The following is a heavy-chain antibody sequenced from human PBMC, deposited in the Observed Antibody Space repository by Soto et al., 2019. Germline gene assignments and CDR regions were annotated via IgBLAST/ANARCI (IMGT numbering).Heavy chain of an antibody. Sequence: ASVKASSKASGYSFTSYYMHWVRQAPEQGLEWMGIINPSGGSTSYAQKFQGRVTMTRDTSTSTVYMELSSLRSEDTAVYYCARDPVLRFLEWSRKTYYYYYYMDVWGKGTTVTVSS. D-gene: IGHD3-3*01. CDR2: INPSGGST. J-gene: IGHJ6*03. CDR3: ARDPVLRFLEWSRKTYYYYYYMDV. CDR1: GYSFTSYY. V-gene: IGHV1-46*03.